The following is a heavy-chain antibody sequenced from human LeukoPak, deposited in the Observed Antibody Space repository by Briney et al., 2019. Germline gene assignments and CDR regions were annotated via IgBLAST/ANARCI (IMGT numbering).Heavy chain of an antibody. V-gene: IGHV3-23*01. Sequence: GGSLRLSCAASGFTFSSYAMSWVRQAPGKGMELVSAISGSGGSTYYADSVKGRFTITRDNSKNTLYLQMNSLRAEDTAVYYCDRSWYDAFDYWGQGTLVTVSS. D-gene: IGHD6-13*01. J-gene: IGHJ4*02. CDR3: DRSWYDAFDY. CDR1: GFTFSSYA. CDR2: ISGSGGST.